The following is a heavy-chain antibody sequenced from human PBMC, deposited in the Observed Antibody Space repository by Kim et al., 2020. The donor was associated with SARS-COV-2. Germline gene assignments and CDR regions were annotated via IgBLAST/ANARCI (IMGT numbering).Heavy chain of an antibody. D-gene: IGHD5-12*01. J-gene: IGHJ6*02. CDR1: GFTFSDYY. CDR2: ISSSCSTI. V-gene: IGHV3-11*01. Sequence: GGSLRLSCAASGFTFSDYYMSWIRQAPGKGLEWVSYISSSCSTIYYADSVKGRFTISRDNAKNSLYLQMNSLRAEDTAVYYCARDPGAMATIPYYYYGMDVWGQGTTVTVSS. CDR3: ARDPGAMATIPYYYYGMDV.